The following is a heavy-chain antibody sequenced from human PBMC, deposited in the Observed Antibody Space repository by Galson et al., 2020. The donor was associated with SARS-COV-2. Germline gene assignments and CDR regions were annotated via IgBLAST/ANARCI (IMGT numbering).Heavy chain of an antibody. J-gene: IGHJ6*02. Sequence: GGSLRFSCAASGFIFSNFAMHWVRQAPGKGLEWVAVISYEGSNKYYADPVKGRFTISRDNSKSTLSLQMNSLRAEDTAVYYCARDAYGMDVWGQGTTVTVSS. CDR3: ARDAYGMDV. CDR1: GFIFSNFA. CDR2: ISYEGSNK. V-gene: IGHV3-30*04.